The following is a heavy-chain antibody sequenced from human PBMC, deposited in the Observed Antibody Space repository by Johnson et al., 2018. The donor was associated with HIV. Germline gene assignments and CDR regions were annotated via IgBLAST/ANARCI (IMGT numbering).Heavy chain of an antibody. J-gene: IGHJ3*02. D-gene: IGHD6-19*01. CDR3: ARVRYSSGWPIYAFDI. Sequence: QVQLVESGGGLVQPGGSLRLSCAASGFTFSNAWMSWVRQAPGKGLEWVAFRRYDGRNKYYVDSVKGRFTISRDNARNSLYLQMNSLRAEDTAVYYCARVRYSSGWPIYAFDIWGQGTVVIVSS. CDR2: RRYDGRNK. CDR1: GFTFSNAW. V-gene: IGHV3-30*02.